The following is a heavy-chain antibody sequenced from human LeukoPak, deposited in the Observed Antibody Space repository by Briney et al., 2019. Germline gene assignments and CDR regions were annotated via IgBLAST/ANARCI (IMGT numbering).Heavy chain of an antibody. J-gene: IGHJ4*02. V-gene: IGHV3-33*01. CDR2: IWYDGSNK. D-gene: IGHD4-17*01. CDR3: VRDYGDYFDY. Sequence: GGSLRLSCAASGYTFSSNGIHWVRQAPGKGLEWVAVIWYDGSNKYYADSVKGRFTISRDNSKNTLYLQMDSLRAEDTALYYCVRDYGDYFDYWGQGTLVTVSS. CDR1: GYTFSSNG.